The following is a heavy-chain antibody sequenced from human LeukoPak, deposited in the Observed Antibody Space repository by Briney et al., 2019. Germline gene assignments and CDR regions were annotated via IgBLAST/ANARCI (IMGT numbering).Heavy chain of an antibody. D-gene: IGHD3-22*01. V-gene: IGHV3-7*01. J-gene: IGHJ6*03. CDR3: ARVQRDYDSSGYYRRYYYMDV. CDR1: GFTFSSYW. CDR2: IKQDGSEK. Sequence: GGSLRLSCAASGFTFSSYWMSWVRQAPGKGLEWVANIKQDGSEKYYVDSVKGRFTISRDNAKNSLYLQMNSLRAEDTAVYYCARVQRDYDSSGYYRRYYYMDVWGKGTTVTVSS.